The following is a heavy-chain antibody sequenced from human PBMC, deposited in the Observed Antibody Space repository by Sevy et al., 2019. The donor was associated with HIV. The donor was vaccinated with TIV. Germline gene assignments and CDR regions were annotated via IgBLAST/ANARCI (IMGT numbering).Heavy chain of an antibody. CDR3: VKGRITEAAYYYCLDV. Sequence: GGSLRLSCATFGLSFEDYGMHWVRQSPEKGLEWVAGINYNSGRVGYADSVKGRFTVSRDNAKASLYLQMTSLKPEDAALYYGVKGRITEAAYYYCLDVWGQGTTVTVSS. CDR1: GLSFEDYG. D-gene: IGHD3-16*01. V-gene: IGHV3-9*01. J-gene: IGHJ6*02. CDR2: INYNSGRV.